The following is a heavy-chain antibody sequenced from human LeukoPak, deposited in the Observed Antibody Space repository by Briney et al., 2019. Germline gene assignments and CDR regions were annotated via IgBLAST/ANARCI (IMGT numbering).Heavy chain of an antibody. V-gene: IGHV4-38-2*02. Sequence: SETLSLTCTVSGYSISSGYYWGWVRQPPGKGLEWIGSIYHSGSTYYNPSLKSRVTISVDTSKNQFSLKLSSVTAADTAVYYCARAGGEDYSNYLPFYYMDVWGKGTTVTVSS. D-gene: IGHD4-11*01. CDR1: GYSISSGYY. CDR2: IYHSGST. CDR3: ARAGGEDYSNYLPFYYMDV. J-gene: IGHJ6*03.